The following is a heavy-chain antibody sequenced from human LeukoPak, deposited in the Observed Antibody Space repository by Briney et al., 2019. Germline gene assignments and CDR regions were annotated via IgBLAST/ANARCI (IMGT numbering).Heavy chain of an antibody. CDR2: INQDGSEI. CDR1: GFTFSNYW. D-gene: IGHD3-22*01. Sequence: GGSLRLSCAASGFTFSNYWMSWVRQAPGKGLEWVSNINQDGSEIYYGDAGKGRFTIYSGNAQYSLNQQLEVLGAADSSVSYFARDQGSMLVVRTTNGYFDHWGRGTLVTVSS. V-gene: IGHV3-7*01. J-gene: IGHJ2*01. CDR3: ARDQGSMLVVRTTNGYFDH.